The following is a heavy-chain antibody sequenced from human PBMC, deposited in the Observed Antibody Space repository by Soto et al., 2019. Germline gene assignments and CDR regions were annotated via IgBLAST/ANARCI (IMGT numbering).Heavy chain of an antibody. J-gene: IGHJ4*01. CDR2: ISAYNGNT. V-gene: IGHV1-18*04. CDR1: GYTFTIYG. Sequence: ASVEVSCKASGYTFTIYGISWVRQAPGQGLEWMGWISAYNGNTNYAQKLQGRVTMTTDTSTSTAYMELRSLRSDDTAVYYCARDDTIFVGSDYWGQGTLVTVSS. D-gene: IGHD3-3*01. CDR3: ARDDTIFVGSDY.